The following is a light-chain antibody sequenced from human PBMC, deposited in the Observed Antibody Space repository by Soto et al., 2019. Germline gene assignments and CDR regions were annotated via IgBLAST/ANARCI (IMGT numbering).Light chain of an antibody. CDR1: QSVPSY. V-gene: IGKV3-11*01. CDR2: DIS. Sequence: EIVLTQFPATLSLSPGDRATLSCRASQSVPSYLAGYQQKPGQAPRLVVYDISNRATGIPARFTGSGSGTDFTLAISSLEPEDSAFYYCQQRNAWPRNTFGQGTKLEI. CDR3: QQRNAWPRNT. J-gene: IGKJ2*01.